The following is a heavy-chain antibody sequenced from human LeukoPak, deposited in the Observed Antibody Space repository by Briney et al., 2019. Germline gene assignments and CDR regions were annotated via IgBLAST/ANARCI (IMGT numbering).Heavy chain of an antibody. Sequence: GGSLRLSCAASGFTFSTDFMHWIRQAPGEGLMWVSQISGDETYTNYADSVKGRFTISRDNAKSTLYLQMNSLRAEDTAIYYCVREDNAFNIWGQGTLVTVS. J-gene: IGHJ3*02. CDR2: ISGDETYT. V-gene: IGHV3-74*01. CDR1: GFTFSTDF. CDR3: VREDNAFNI.